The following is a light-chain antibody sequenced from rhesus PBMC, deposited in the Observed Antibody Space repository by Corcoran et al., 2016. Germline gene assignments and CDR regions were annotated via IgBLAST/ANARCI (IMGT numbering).Light chain of an antibody. J-gene: IGKJ4*01. CDR1: QSPLDSNGYNY. Sequence: DIVMTQTPLPLPVTPGEPVSLSCRSSQSPLDSNGYNYLHWYLQMPGQSPQLLVDYGSTRASRVPDRFSGSGSGTTVTLTINRVEAEDLGVYYCMQALHTTLAFGVGTKVEIK. CDR2: YGS. CDR3: MQALHTTLA. V-gene: IGKV2-60*01.